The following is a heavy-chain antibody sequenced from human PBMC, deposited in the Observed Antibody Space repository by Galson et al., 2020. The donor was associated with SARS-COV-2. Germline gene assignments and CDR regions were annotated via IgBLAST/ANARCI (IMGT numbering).Heavy chain of an antibody. CDR3: ARGTYDILTGFGWFDP. D-gene: IGHD3-9*01. Sequence: SETLSLTCAVYGGSFSGYYWSWIRQPPGKGLEWIGEINHSGSTNYNPSLKSRVTISVDTSKNQFSLKLSSVTAADTAVYYCARGTYDILTGFGWFDPWGQGTLVTVSS. V-gene: IGHV4-34*01. CDR1: GGSFSGYY. J-gene: IGHJ5*02. CDR2: INHSGST.